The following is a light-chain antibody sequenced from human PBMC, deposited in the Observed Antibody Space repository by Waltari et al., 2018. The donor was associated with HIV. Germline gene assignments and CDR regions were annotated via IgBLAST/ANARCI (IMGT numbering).Light chain of an antibody. CDR3: QSYDSSLSGSWV. V-gene: IGLV1-40*01. Sequence: QSVLTQPPSVSGAPGQRVTFSCTGSSSNIGAGYDVQRYQQLPGTAPKLLIYGNNNRPSGVPDRFSGSKSGTSASLAITGLQAEDEADYYCQSYDSSLSGSWVFGGGTKLTVL. J-gene: IGLJ3*02. CDR1: SSNIGAGYD. CDR2: GNN.